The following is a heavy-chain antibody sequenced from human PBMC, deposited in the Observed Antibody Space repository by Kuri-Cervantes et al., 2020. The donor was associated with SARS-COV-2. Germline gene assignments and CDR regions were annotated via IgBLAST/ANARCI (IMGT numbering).Heavy chain of an antibody. D-gene: IGHD4-17*01. Sequence: GESLKISCAASGFTFSRNAMHWVRQAPGKGLEYVSSISDNGGSTYYANSVKGRFTISRDNSKNTLYLQMDNLRAEDMAVYYCARAQSYGDYFRYAFEGHSDAFDIWGQGTMVTVSS. CDR1: GFTFSRNA. J-gene: IGHJ3*02. CDR2: ISDNGGST. V-gene: IGHV3-64*01. CDR3: ARAQSYGDYFRYAFEGHSDAFDI.